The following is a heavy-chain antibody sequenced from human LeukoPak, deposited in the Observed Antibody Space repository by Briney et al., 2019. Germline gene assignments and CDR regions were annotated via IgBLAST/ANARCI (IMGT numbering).Heavy chain of an antibody. CDR2: INGDGSIT. CDR3: TRGGVDY. Sequence: GGSLRLSCAASEFTFSSYWMHWVRQAPGKGLVWVSRINGDGSITTYADSVKGRFTISRDNAKNTLYLQMNSLRAEDTAIYYCTRGGVDYWGQGTLVTVSS. D-gene: IGHD3-10*01. CDR1: EFTFSSYW. V-gene: IGHV3-74*01. J-gene: IGHJ4*02.